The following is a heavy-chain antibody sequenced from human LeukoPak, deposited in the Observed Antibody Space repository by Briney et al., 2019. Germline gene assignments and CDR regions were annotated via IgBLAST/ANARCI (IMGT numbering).Heavy chain of an antibody. V-gene: IGHV4-34*01. D-gene: IGHD2-15*01. CDR2: INHSGST. CDR3: ARLGCSGGSCYRYYYYMDV. J-gene: IGHJ6*03. CDR1: GGSFSGYY. Sequence: PSETLSLTCAMYGGSFSGYYWSWIRQPPGKGLEWIGEINHSGSTNYNPSLKSRVTISVDTSKNQFSLKLSSVTAADTAVYYCARLGCSGGSCYRYYYYMDVWGKGTTVTVSS.